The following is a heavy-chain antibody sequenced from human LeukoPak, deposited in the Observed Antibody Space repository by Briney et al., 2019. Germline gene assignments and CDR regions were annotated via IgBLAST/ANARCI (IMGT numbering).Heavy chain of an antibody. D-gene: IGHD3-3*01. J-gene: IGHJ4*02. CDR1: GFTFSSYW. CDR3: ARDREGYDFWSGYKY. Sequence: GSLRLSCAASGFTFSSYWMSWVRQAPGKGLEWVANIKQDGSEKYYVDSVKGRFTISRDNAKNSLYLQMNSLRAEDTAVYYCARDREGYDFWSGYKYWGQGTLVTVSS. V-gene: IGHV3-7*01. CDR2: IKQDGSEK.